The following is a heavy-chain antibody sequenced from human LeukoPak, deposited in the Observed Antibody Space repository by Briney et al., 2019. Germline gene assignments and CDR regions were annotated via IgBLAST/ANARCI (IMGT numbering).Heavy chain of an antibody. V-gene: IGHV3-48*01. J-gene: IGHJ6*03. Sequence: GSLRLSCAASGFTFSSYSMNWVRQAPGKGLEWVSYISSSSSTIYYADSVKGRFTISRDNAKNSLYLQMNSLRAEDTAVYYCATDSSSTGNYYYYYYMDVWGKGTTVTVSS. CDR1: GFTFSSYS. CDR2: ISSSSSTI. CDR3: ATDSSSTGNYYYYYYMDV. D-gene: IGHD6-13*01.